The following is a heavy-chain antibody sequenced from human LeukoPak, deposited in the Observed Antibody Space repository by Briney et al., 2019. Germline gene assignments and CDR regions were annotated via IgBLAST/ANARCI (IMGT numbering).Heavy chain of an antibody. CDR2: INPNSGGT. V-gene: IGHV1-2*06. D-gene: IGHD1-26*01. CDR1: GYTFTGYY. Sequence: ASVKVSCKASGYTFTGYYMHWVRQAPGQGLEWMGRINPNSGGTNYAQKFQGRATMTRDTSISTAYMELSRLRSDDTAVYYCARPSSGSGSKPALDYWGQGTLVTVSS. J-gene: IGHJ4*02. CDR3: ARPSSGSGSKPALDY.